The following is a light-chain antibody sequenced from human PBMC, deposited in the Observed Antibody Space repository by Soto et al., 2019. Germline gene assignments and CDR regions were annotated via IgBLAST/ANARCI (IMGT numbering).Light chain of an antibody. CDR1: SSNIGSNY. J-gene: IGLJ7*01. V-gene: IGLV1-47*01. Sequence: QSVLTQPPSASGTPGQRVTISCSGSSSNIGSNYVYWYQQLPGTAPKLLIYRNNQRPSGVPDRFSGSKSGTSASLASSGLRSEDEADYYFAAWDDILSGPVFGGGTQLTVL. CDR3: AAWDDILSGPV. CDR2: RNN.